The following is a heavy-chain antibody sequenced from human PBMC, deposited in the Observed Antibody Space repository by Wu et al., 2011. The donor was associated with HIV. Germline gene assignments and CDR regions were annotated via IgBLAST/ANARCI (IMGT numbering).Heavy chain of an antibody. CDR1: GATFSSYA. D-gene: IGHD3-10*01. Sequence: QVQLVQSGAEVKKPGSSVKVSCKASGATFSSYAISWVRQAPGQGLEWMGRIIPIFGTTNYAQKFQGRVTITADESTSTAYMELSSLRSEDTAVYYCAADYYASGSPKGGYFDYWGQGTLVTVSS. CDR3: AADYYASGSPKGGYFDY. J-gene: IGHJ4*02. V-gene: IGHV1-69*15. CDR2: IIPIFGTT.